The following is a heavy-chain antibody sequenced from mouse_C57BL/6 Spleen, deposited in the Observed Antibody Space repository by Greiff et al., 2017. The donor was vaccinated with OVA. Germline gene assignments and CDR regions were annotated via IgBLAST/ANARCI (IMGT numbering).Heavy chain of an antibody. V-gene: IGHV1-69*01. CDR2: IDPSDSYT. D-gene: IGHD2-3*01. Sequence: VQLQQPGAELVMPGASVKLSCKASGYTFTSYWMHWVKQRPGQGLEWIGEIDPSDSYTNYTQKFKGKSTLTVDKSSSTAYMQLSSLTSEDSAVYYCARGRIYDGYYDAMDYWGQGTSVTVSS. CDR3: ARGRIYDGYYDAMDY. CDR1: GYTFTSYW. J-gene: IGHJ4*01.